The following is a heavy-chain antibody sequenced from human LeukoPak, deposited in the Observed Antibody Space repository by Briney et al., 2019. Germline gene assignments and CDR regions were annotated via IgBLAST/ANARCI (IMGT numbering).Heavy chain of an antibody. V-gene: IGHV3-30*03. CDR2: ISYDGSNK. CDR3: AREKLGWAYFDH. Sequence: GGSLRLSCAASGFTFSSYGMHWVRQAPGKGLEWVAVISYDGSNKYYADSVKGRFTISRDNAKNSLYLQMNSLRAEDTAVYYCAREKLGWAYFDHWGQGALVTVSS. J-gene: IGHJ4*02. D-gene: IGHD7-27*01. CDR1: GFTFSSYG.